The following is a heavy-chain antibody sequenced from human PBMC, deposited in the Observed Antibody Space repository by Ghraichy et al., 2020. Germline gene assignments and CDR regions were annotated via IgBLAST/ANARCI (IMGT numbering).Heavy chain of an antibody. CDR3: ARTPDYQLLDY. D-gene: IGHD2-2*01. J-gene: IGHJ4*02. CDR2: IWYDGSNK. V-gene: IGHV3-33*01. CDR1: GFTFSSYG. Sequence: GGSLRLSCAASGFTFSSYGMHWVRQAPGKGLEWVAVIWYDGSNKYYADSVKGRFTISRDNSKNTLYLQMNSLRAEDTAVYYCARTPDYQLLDYWGQGTLVTVSS.